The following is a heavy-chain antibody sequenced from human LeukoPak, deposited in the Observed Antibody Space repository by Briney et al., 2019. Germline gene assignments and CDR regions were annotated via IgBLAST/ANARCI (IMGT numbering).Heavy chain of an antibody. V-gene: IGHV3-73*01. CDR1: GFTFSGSA. Sequence: GGSLRLSCAASGFTFSGSAMHWVRQASGKGLEGVGRIRSKANSYATAYAASVKGRFTISRDDSKNTAYLQMNSLKTEDTAVYYCTRHTTCSSGGSCSLDYWGQGTLVTVSS. J-gene: IGHJ4*02. D-gene: IGHD2-15*01. CDR3: TRHTTCSSGGSCSLDY. CDR2: IRSKANSYAT.